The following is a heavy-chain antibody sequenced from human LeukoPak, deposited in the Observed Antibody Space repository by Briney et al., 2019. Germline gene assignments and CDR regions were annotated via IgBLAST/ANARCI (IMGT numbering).Heavy chain of an antibody. CDR2: ISGSGGST. J-gene: IGHJ3*02. D-gene: IGHD3-3*01. CDR3: AKDLRFFGFLEWPEAFDI. Sequence: PGGSLRLSCAASGFTFSSYAMSWVRQAPGKGLEWVSAISGSGGSTYYADSVEGRFTISRDNSKNTLYLQMNSLRAEDTAVYYCAKDLRFFGFLEWPEAFDIWGQGTMVTVSS. CDR1: GFTFSSYA. V-gene: IGHV3-23*01.